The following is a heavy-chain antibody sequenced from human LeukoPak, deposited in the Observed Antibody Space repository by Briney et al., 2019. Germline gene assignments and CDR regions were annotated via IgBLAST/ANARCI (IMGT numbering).Heavy chain of an antibody. Sequence: PSETLSLTCTVSGYSISSGYYWGWIRQPPGKGLEWVGSIYHSGSTYYNPSLKSRVTRSVDKSKNHFYLKLSYVTAADAAVYDFARSQSGNRGRAFDIGGQETMVTVSS. J-gene: IGHJ3*02. CDR2: IYHSGST. CDR3: ARSQSGNRGRAFDI. V-gene: IGHV4-38-2*02. D-gene: IGHD1-14*01. CDR1: GYSISSGYY.